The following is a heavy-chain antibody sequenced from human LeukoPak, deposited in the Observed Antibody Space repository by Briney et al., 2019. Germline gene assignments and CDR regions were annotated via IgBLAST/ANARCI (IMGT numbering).Heavy chain of an antibody. CDR1: GYTFTSYA. Sequence: ASVKVSCKASGYTFTSYAMHWVRQAPGQRLEWMGWINAGNGNTKYSQKFQGRVTITRDTSASTAYMELSNLRSEDTAVYYCARDLAHSSGWYPFDYWGQGTLVTVSS. CDR3: ARDLAHSSGWYPFDY. D-gene: IGHD6-19*01. V-gene: IGHV1-3*01. CDR2: INAGNGNT. J-gene: IGHJ4*02.